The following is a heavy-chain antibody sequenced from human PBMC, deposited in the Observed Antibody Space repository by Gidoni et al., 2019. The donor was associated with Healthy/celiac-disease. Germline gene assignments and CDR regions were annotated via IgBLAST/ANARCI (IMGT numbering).Heavy chain of an antibody. V-gene: IGHV4-30-4*01. CDR3: ARAKGHAYYDSREYYFDY. J-gene: IGHJ4*02. D-gene: IGHD3-22*01. Sequence: QVQLQESGPGLVKPSQTLSLTCTVSGGSISSGDYYWSWIRQPPGKGLEWIGYIYYSGSTYYNPSLKSRVTISVDTSKNQFSLKLSSVTAADTAVYYCARAKGHAYYDSREYYFDYWGQGTLVTVSS. CDR1: GGSISSGDYY. CDR2: IYYSGST.